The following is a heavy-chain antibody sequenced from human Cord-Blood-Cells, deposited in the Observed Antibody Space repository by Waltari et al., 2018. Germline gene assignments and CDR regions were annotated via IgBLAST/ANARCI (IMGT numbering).Heavy chain of an antibody. Sequence: QVQLVQSGAEVKKPGSSVKVSCKASGGTFSSYAISWVRQAPGQGLEWMGRIIPSLGIANYAQKFQGRVTITADKSTSTAYMELSSLRSEDTAVYYCARSGSHIAAAGDYWGQGTLVTVSS. D-gene: IGHD6-13*01. CDR2: IIPSLGIA. CDR1: GGTFSSYA. V-gene: IGHV1-69*09. J-gene: IGHJ4*02. CDR3: ARSGSHIAAAGDY.